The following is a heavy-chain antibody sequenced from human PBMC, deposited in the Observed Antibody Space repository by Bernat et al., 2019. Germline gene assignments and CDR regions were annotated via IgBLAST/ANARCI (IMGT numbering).Heavy chain of an antibody. CDR1: GFTFSSYG. CDR3: AKDLWYSSAAFDI. J-gene: IGHJ3*02. D-gene: IGHD6-19*01. CDR2: ISYDGSNK. Sequence: QVQLVESGGGVVQPGRSLRLSCAASGFTFSSYGMHWVRQAPGKGREWVAVISYDGSNKYYADSVKGRFTISRDNSKNTLYLQMNSLRAEDTAVYYCAKDLWYSSAAFDIWGQGTMVTVSS. V-gene: IGHV3-30*18.